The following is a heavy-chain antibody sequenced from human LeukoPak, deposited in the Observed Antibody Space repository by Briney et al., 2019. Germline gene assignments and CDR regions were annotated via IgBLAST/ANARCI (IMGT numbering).Heavy chain of an antibody. Sequence: PSVNVSCKASGYTFTSYYMHWVRQAPGQGLEWMGIINPSGGSKSYAQKFQGRLTMPRNTSTSTVNMELSSQRSEDTAVYYCARDSGSSEKNVDYWGQGTLVTVSS. CDR3: ARDSGSSEKNVDY. CDR2: INPSGGSK. D-gene: IGHD1-26*01. J-gene: IGHJ4*02. V-gene: IGHV1-46*01. CDR1: GYTFTSYY.